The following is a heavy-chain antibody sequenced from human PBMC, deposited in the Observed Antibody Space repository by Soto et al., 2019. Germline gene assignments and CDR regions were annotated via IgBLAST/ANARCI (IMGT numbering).Heavy chain of an antibody. J-gene: IGHJ4*02. D-gene: IGHD5-18*01. CDR2: ISGGDYRT. V-gene: IGHV3-23*01. Sequence: PGGSLRLSCAAPGFAFNNYNMSWVRQAPGKGLEWVSTISGGDYRTYYADSVKGRFTFSRDNSKNTLFLQMNSLTAADTAFYYCAKGRGYSYGFHFDYWGQGALVTVSS. CDR1: GFAFNNYN. CDR3: AKGRGYSYGFHFDY.